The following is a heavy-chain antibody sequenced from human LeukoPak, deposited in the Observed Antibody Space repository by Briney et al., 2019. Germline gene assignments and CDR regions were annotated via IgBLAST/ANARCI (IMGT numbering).Heavy chain of an antibody. J-gene: IGHJ4*02. V-gene: IGHV3-30-3*01. CDR3: ASGGDTAMGH. CDR1: GFTFSSYA. CDR2: ISYDGSNK. Sequence: GGSLRLSCAASGFTFSSYAMHWVRQAPGKGLEWVAVISYDGSNKYYADSVKGRFTISRDNSKNTLYLQMNSLRAEDTAVYYCASGGDTAMGHWGQGTLVTVSS. D-gene: IGHD5-18*01.